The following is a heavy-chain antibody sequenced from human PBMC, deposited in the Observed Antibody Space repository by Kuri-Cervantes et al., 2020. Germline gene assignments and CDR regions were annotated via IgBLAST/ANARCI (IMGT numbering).Heavy chain of an antibody. Sequence: ASVKVSCKASGYAFTSYGISWVRQAPGQGLEWMGWISACNGNTNYAQKLQGRVTMTTDTSTSTAYMELRSLRSDDTAVYYCARDHLAEYYDILTGSMTASLSASPEDAFDIWCQGTMVTVSS. J-gene: IGHJ3*02. CDR3: ARDHLAEYYDILTGSMTASLSASPEDAFDI. CDR1: GYAFTSYG. CDR2: ISACNGNT. V-gene: IGHV1-18*01. D-gene: IGHD3-9*01.